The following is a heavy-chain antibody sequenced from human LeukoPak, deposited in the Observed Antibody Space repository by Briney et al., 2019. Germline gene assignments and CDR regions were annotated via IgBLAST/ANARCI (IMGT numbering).Heavy chain of an antibody. D-gene: IGHD3-3*01. CDR3: ARTRGNYYFDY. CDR2: IYPSGST. Sequence: SETLSLTCTVSGVSISNYYWSWIRQPAGKGLEWIGLIYPSGSTNDNPSLKSRVTMSVDTSKNQFSLKLSSLTAADTAVYYCARTRGNYYFDYWGQGTLVTVSS. CDR1: GVSISNYY. V-gene: IGHV4-4*07. J-gene: IGHJ4*02.